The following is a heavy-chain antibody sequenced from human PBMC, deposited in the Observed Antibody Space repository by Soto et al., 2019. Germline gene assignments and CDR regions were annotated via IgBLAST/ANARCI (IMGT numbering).Heavy chain of an antibody. CDR2: INWNSGSI. CDR1: GFTFDDYA. Sequence: EEQLVESGGGLVQPGRSLRLSCAASGFTFDDYAMHWVRQAPGKGLEWVSGINWNSGSIGYADSVKGRFTISRDNAKNYLDLQATSRGSEGTALSDCAKDRGSASYAANSDYYGMDVWGHGPTVTVSS. V-gene: IGHV3-9*01. D-gene: IGHD3-10*01. CDR3: AKDRGSASYAANSDYYGMDV. J-gene: IGHJ6*02.